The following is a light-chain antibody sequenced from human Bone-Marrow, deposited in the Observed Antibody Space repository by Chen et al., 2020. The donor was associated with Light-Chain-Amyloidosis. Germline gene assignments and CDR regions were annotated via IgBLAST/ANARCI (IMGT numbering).Light chain of an antibody. CDR2: RDT. J-gene: IGLJ2*01. V-gene: IGLV3-25*03. CDR1: DLPTKY. Sequence: SYELTQPPSVSVSPGQTARITCSGDDLPTKYAYWYQQKPGQAPGLVIHRDTERPSGISERFSGSSSGTTAPLTISGVQAEDEADYHCQSADSSGTYEVIFGGGTKLTVL. CDR3: QSADSSGTYEVI.